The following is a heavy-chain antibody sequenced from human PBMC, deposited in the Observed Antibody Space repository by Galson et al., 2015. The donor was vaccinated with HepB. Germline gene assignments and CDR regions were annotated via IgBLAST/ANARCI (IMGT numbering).Heavy chain of an antibody. CDR1: DDSISNYY. V-gene: IGHV4-59*01. CDR2: IYYSGST. CDR3: ARVYNWNYYHYMDV. Sequence: SETLSLTCTVSDDSISNYYWSWIRQPPGKGLQWIGYIYYSGSTRYNPSLKSRVTISVDTSKNQFSLTLRSVTAADTAVYYCARVYNWNYYHYMDVWGKGTTVTVSS. J-gene: IGHJ6*03. D-gene: IGHD1-20*01.